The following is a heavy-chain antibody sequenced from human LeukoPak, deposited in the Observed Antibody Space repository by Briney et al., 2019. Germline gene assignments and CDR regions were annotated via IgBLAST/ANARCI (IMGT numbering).Heavy chain of an antibody. J-gene: IGHJ4*02. Sequence: PSETLSLTCTVSGGSISSYYWSWIRQPPGKGLEWIGYIYYSGSTNYNPSLKSRVTISVDTSKNQFSLKLSSVTAADTAVYYCARGTSWFGELPYFDYWGQGTLVTVSS. V-gene: IGHV4-59*01. CDR1: GGSISSYY. CDR2: IYYSGST. CDR3: ARGTSWFGELPYFDY. D-gene: IGHD3-10*01.